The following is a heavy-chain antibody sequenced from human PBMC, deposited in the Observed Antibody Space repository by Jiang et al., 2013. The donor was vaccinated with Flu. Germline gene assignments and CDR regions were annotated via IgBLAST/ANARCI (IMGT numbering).Heavy chain of an antibody. CDR1: GYTFTGYY. Sequence: GAEVKKPGASVKVSCKASGYTFTGYYMHWVRQAPGQGLEWMGWINPNSGGTNYAQKFQGRVTMTRDTSISTAYMELSRLRSDDTAVYYCARDSWWDRGAFDIWGQGTMVTVSS. CDR2: INPNSGGT. V-gene: IGHV1-2*02. CDR3: ARDSWWDRGAFDI. D-gene: IGHD2-15*01. J-gene: IGHJ3*02.